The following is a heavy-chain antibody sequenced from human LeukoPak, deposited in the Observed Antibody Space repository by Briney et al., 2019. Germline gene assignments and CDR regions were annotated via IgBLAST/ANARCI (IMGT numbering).Heavy chain of an antibody. Sequence: GGSLRLSCAASGFTFSNYAMSWVRQAPGKGLEWVSGISGSGDSTYYGDSVQGRFTISRDNSKNTLYLQMNTLRAEDTAVYYCAKENQRTFAYWGQGTWSPSPQ. D-gene: IGHD1-14*01. CDR3: AKENQRTFAY. J-gene: IGHJ4*02. CDR2: ISGSGDST. V-gene: IGHV3-23*01. CDR1: GFTFSNYA.